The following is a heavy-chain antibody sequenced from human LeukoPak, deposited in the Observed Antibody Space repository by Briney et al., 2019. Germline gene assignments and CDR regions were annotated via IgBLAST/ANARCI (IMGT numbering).Heavy chain of an antibody. V-gene: IGHV3-7*01. CDR1: GFIFSSYW. CDR2: IKRDGSDN. D-gene: IGHD6-19*01. J-gene: IGHJ4*02. CDR3: ARALYNRGWYPDYFDS. Sequence: GGSLRLSCAASGFIFSSYWMSWVRQAPGKGLEWVANIKRDGSDNYYVGSVEGRFTISRDNAKNSLYLQMSSLRAEDTAIYYCARALYNRGWYPDYFDSWGQGTLVTVSA.